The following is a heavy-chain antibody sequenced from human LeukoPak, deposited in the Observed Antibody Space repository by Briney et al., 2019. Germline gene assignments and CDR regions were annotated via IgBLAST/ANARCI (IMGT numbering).Heavy chain of an antibody. Sequence: GGSLRLSCAASGFIFDDYAMHWVRQAPGKGLEWVSSISWNSFTIGYADSVKGRFTISRDNAKSSLYLQMNSLRVEDTALYYCARVLRYCSGGNCYSGGLGYMDVWGKGTTVTISS. J-gene: IGHJ6*03. CDR1: GFIFDDYA. V-gene: IGHV3-9*01. D-gene: IGHD2-15*01. CDR2: ISWNSFTI. CDR3: ARVLRYCSGGNCYSGGLGYMDV.